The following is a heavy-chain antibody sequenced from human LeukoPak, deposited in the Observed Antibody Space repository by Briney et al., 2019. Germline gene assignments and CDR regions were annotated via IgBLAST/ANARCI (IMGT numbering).Heavy chain of an antibody. Sequence: GGSLRLSCAASGFTLSNFAMHWVRQATGKGLEWVSAIGTAGDTFYPGSVKGRFTISRENARNSLYLQMNNLRAEDTAVYYCARQMTPHGNFDYWGQGTLVTVSS. CDR1: GFTLSNFA. CDR2: IGTAGDT. D-gene: IGHD1-26*01. V-gene: IGHV3-13*01. J-gene: IGHJ4*02. CDR3: ARQMTPHGNFDY.